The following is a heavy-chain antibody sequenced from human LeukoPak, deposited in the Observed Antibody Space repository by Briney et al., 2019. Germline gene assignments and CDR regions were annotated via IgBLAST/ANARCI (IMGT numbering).Heavy chain of an antibody. Sequence: GESLQISCKGSGTRFTTSWIGWVRQMPGKGLEWMGIIYVGDSDTRYRPSFQGQVTISADKSLTTAYLQWSSLKASDTAMYYCARRYSGRYEFDYWGQGTLVTVSS. CDR1: GTRFTTSW. D-gene: IGHD1-26*01. J-gene: IGHJ4*02. CDR3: ARRYSGRYEFDY. V-gene: IGHV5-51*01. CDR2: IYVGDSDT.